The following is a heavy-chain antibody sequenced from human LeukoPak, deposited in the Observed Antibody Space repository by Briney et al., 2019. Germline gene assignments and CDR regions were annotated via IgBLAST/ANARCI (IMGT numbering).Heavy chain of an antibody. V-gene: IGHV3-21*01. CDR1: GFTFSSYS. CDR3: ALTRGYSGYDLDY. J-gene: IGHJ4*02. Sequence: GGSLRLSCAASGFTFSSYSMNWVRQAPGKGLEWVSSISSSSSYIYYADSVKGRFTISRDNAKNSLYLQMNSLRVEDTGVYYCALTRGYSGYDLDYWGQGTLVTVSS. D-gene: IGHD5-12*01. CDR2: ISSSSSYI.